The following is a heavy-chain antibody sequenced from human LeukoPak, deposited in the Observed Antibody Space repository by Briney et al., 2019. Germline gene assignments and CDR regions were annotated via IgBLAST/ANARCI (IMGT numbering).Heavy chain of an antibody. J-gene: IGHJ4*02. CDR2: INRHGNT. Sequence: SETLSLTCAVSGEPFIGYYWGWIRQPPGKGLELIGEINRHGNTDYNPSLKSRVSMSIDTSKNQFSLKLISVTAADTAVYYCARLVPERFFQLNPEGYYDYWGQGTLVTVSS. D-gene: IGHD3-3*01. CDR1: GEPFIGYY. V-gene: IGHV4-34*01. CDR3: ARLVPERFFQLNPEGYYDY.